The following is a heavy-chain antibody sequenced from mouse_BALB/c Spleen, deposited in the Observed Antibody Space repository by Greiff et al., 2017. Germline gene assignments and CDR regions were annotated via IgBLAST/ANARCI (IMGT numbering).Heavy chain of an antibody. CDR3: ARGTTAFDY. Sequence: EVKLVESGGGLVQPGGSLRLSCATSGFTFTDYYMSWVRQPPGKALEWLGFIRNKANGYTTEYSASVKGRFTISRDNSQSILYLQMNTLRAEDSATYYCARGTTAFDYWGQGTTLTVSS. CDR1: GFTFTDYY. V-gene: IGHV7-3*02. J-gene: IGHJ2*01. CDR2: IRNKANGYTT. D-gene: IGHD1-2*01.